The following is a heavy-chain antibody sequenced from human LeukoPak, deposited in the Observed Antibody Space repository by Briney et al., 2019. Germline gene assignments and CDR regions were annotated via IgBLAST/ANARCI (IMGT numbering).Heavy chain of an antibody. D-gene: IGHD2-21*01. Sequence: GGSLRLSCVGSGFTFRSHAMSWVRQAPEKGLEFVSGIYENGGTTYYADSVKGRFSISRDNSKNTLYLQMDSLRGGDTAVYYCAKDFRIGYSAHFDYRGQGALVTVSS. V-gene: IGHV3-23*01. J-gene: IGHJ4*02. CDR2: IYENGGTT. CDR1: GFTFRSHA. CDR3: AKDFRIGYSAHFDY.